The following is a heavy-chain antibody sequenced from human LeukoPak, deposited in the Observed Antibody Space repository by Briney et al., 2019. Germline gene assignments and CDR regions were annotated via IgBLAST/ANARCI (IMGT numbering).Heavy chain of an antibody. Sequence: PSETLSLTCAVYGGSFSGYYWSWIRQPPGKGLEWIGEINHSGSTNFNPSLKSRVTISVDTSKNQFSLKLSSVTAADTAVYYCARKKVGAIGWFDPWGQGTLVAVSS. V-gene: IGHV4-34*01. CDR2: INHSGST. D-gene: IGHD1-26*01. J-gene: IGHJ5*02. CDR1: GGSFSGYY. CDR3: ARKKVGAIGWFDP.